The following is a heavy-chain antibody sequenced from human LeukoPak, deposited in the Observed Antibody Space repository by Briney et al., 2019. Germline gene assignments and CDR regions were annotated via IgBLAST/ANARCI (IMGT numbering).Heavy chain of an antibody. V-gene: IGHV4-30-2*01. CDR2: IYHSGST. Sequence: ASQTLSLTCTVSGGSISSGGYYWSWIRQPPGKGLEWIGYIYHSGSTYYNPSLKSRVTISVDRSKDQFSLKLSSVTAADTAVYYCAREWLHDARRRYFDYWGQGTLVTVSS. CDR1: GGSISSGGYY. D-gene: IGHD5-12*01. J-gene: IGHJ4*02. CDR3: AREWLHDARRRYFDY.